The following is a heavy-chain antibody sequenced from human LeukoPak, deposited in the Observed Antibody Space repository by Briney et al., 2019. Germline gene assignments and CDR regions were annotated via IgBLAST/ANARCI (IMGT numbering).Heavy chain of an antibody. V-gene: IGHV1-69*13. CDR3: ASSMVRGVSYYYYSMDV. Sequence: ASVKVSCKASGGTFSSYAISWVRQAPGQGLEWMGGIIPIFGTANYAQKFQGRVTITADESTSTAYMELSSLRSEDTAVYYCASSMVRGVSYYYYSMDVWGKGTTVTVSS. CDR1: GGTFSSYA. D-gene: IGHD3-10*01. J-gene: IGHJ6*04. CDR2: IIPIFGTA.